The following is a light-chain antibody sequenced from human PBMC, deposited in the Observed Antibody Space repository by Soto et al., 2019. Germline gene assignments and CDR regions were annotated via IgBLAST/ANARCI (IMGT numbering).Light chain of an antibody. J-gene: IGKJ2*01. CDR3: QLYGSSPPYT. CDR1: QSVSRSS. Sequence: PGERATLSCRASQSVSRSSLAWYQQRPGQPPRLLIFTASSRATGTPDRFSGSGSGTDFTLTISRLEPEDFAVYYCQLYGSSPPYTFGQGTKLEI. V-gene: IGKV3-20*01. CDR2: TAS.